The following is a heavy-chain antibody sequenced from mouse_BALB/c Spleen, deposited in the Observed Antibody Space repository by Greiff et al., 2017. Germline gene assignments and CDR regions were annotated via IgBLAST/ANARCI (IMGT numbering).Heavy chain of an antibody. CDR3: ARLGTTVVATGYFDY. J-gene: IGHJ2*01. CDR2: INPSNGRT. CDR1: GYTFTSYW. Sequence: QVQLKQPGAELVKPGASVKLSCKASGYTFTSYWMHWVKQRPGQGLEWIGEINPSNGRTNYNEKFKSKATLTVDKSSSTAYMQLSSLTSEDSAVYYCARLGTTVVATGYFDYWGQGTTLTVSS. V-gene: IGHV1S81*02. D-gene: IGHD1-1*01.